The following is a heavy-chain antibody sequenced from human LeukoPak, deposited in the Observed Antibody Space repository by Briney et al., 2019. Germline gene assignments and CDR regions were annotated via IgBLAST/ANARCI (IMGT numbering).Heavy chain of an antibody. CDR2: IRDKVSGGTT. Sequence: SGGSLRLSCRGSGLSFGGEAVSWVRHAPGKGLEWVGFIRDKVSGGTTEYVASVRGRFTISRDDSRSIAYLQMTRLKTEDTAVYYCTINYYNGSLYEDYWGQGTLVTVSS. CDR1: GLSFGGEA. V-gene: IGHV3-49*04. J-gene: IGHJ4*02. D-gene: IGHD3-22*01. CDR3: TINYYNGSLYEDY.